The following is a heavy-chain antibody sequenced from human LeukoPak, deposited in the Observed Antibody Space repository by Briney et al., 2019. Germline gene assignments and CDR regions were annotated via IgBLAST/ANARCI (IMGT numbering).Heavy chain of an antibody. J-gene: IGHJ6*02. CDR3: AKDKDYGSGTLDYYGMDV. D-gene: IGHD3-16*01. CDR1: GFTFDDYA. Sequence: GGSLRLSCAASGFTFDDYAMHWVRQAPEKGLEWVSGISWNSGSIGYADSVKGRFTISRDNAKNSLYLQMNSLRAEDTALYYCAKDKDYGSGTLDYYGMDVWGQGTTVTVSS. V-gene: IGHV3-9*01. CDR2: ISWNSGSI.